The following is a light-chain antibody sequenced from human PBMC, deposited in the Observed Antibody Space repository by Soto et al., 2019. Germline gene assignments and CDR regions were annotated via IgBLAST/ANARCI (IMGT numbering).Light chain of an antibody. J-gene: IGKJ1*01. CDR1: QSISTW. V-gene: IGKV1-5*03. CDR3: QQYDSYPWT. Sequence: DILMTQSPSSLSASVGDRVTITCRASQSISTWLAWFQQKPGKAPKLLIYRASSLEGGAPSRFSGSGSGTEFTLTISSLQPDDFATYYCQQYDSYPWTFGQGTKVEIK. CDR2: RAS.